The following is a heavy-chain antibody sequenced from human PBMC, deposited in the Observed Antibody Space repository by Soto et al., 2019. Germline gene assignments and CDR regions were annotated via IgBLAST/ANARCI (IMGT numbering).Heavy chain of an antibody. V-gene: IGHV4-59*08. CDR3: ARGFYGDYYYYYGMDV. J-gene: IGHJ6*02. CDR1: GGSISSYY. Sequence: SETLSLTCTVSGGSISSYYWSWIRQPPGKGLEWIGYIYYSGSTYYNPSLKSRVTISVDTSKNQFSLKLSSVTAADTAVYYCARGFYGDYYYYYGMDVWGQGTTVTVSS. CDR2: IYYSGST. D-gene: IGHD4-17*01.